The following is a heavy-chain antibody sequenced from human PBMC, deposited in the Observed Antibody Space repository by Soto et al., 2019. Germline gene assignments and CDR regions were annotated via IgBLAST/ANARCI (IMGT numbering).Heavy chain of an antibody. V-gene: IGHV5-10-1*01. Sequence: PGESLKISCKGSGYSFTSYWISWVRQMPGKGLEWMGRIDPSDSYTNYSPSFQGHVTISADKSISTTYLQWSSLKASDTAIYYCARVGHDYSNSGMDVWGQGTTVTVSS. CDR3: ARVGHDYSNSGMDV. CDR2: IDPSDSYT. CDR1: GYSFTSYW. J-gene: IGHJ6*02. D-gene: IGHD4-4*01.